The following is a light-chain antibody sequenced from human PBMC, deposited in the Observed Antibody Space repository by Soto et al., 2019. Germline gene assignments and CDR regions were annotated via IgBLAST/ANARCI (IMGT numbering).Light chain of an antibody. V-gene: IGKV1-39*01. J-gene: IGKJ1*01. CDR3: QQSSSTPWT. CDR2: ATF. CDR1: QYVGNY. Sequence: DLQMTQSPSSLSASVGDRVTITCRASQYVGNYLNWYQQKPGKAPVLLIFATFTLHSGVPSRFSGGGSGTDFTLTITSLQPEDFATYYCQQSSSTPWTFGQGTKVDVK.